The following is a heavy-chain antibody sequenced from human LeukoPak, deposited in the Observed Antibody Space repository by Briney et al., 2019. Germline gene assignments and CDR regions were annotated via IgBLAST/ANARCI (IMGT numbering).Heavy chain of an antibody. CDR2: ISYDGSNK. V-gene: IGHV3-30*03. CDR3: ARSYCSSTSCPRDY. D-gene: IGHD2-2*01. CDR1: GFTFSSYG. J-gene: IGHJ4*02. Sequence: PGRSLRLSCAASGFTFSSYGMHWVRQAPGKGLEWVAVISYDGSNKYYADSVKGRFTISRDNSKNTLYLQMNSLRAEDTAVYYCARSYCSSTSCPRDYWGQGTLVTVSS.